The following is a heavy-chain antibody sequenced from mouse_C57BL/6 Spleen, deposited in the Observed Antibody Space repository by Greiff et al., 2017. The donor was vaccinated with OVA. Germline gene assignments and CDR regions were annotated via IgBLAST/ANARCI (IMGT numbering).Heavy chain of an antibody. Sequence: QVQLQQPGAELVKPGASVKMSCKASGYTFTSYWMTWVKQMPGQSLEWIGAIYHGSGSTNYNENVKSKSTLSVDTASSTAYMQLSSLTSEDSAVYYCARWGNNYHFDYWGQGTTLTVSS. J-gene: IGHJ2*01. D-gene: IGHD5-2*01. V-gene: IGHV1-55*01. CDR3: ARWGNNYHFDY. CDR1: GYTFTSYW. CDR2: IYHGSGST.